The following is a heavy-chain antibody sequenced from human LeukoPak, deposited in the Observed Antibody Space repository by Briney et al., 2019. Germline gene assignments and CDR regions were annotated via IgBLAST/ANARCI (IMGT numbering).Heavy chain of an antibody. Sequence: GGSLRLSCAASGFTFSSYWMHWVRQAPGKGLVCVSRINSDGSSTNYADSVKGRFTISRDNAKNTLYLQMNSLRAEDTAVYYCARGGVDYGDYANYWGQGTLVTVSS. CDR3: ARGGVDYGDYANY. D-gene: IGHD4-17*01. J-gene: IGHJ4*02. CDR2: INSDGSST. V-gene: IGHV3-74*01. CDR1: GFTFSSYW.